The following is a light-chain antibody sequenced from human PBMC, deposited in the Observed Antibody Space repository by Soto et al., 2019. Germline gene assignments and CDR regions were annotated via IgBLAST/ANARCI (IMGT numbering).Light chain of an antibody. Sequence: DIQMTQSPSSLSASVGDRVTITCRASQSISSRLNWYQQKPGKAPKVLIFAASNLVSGVPSRFSGSGSGTEFTLAISSLQPEDFTSYYCQQTYSLPPTFGPGTRVDIK. CDR3: QQTYSLPPT. CDR1: QSISSR. CDR2: AAS. J-gene: IGKJ3*01. V-gene: IGKV1-39*01.